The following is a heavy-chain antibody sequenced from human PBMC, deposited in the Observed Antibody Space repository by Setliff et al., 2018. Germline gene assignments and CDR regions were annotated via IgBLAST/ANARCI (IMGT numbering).Heavy chain of an antibody. CDR3: ARLPRTVTHFDY. J-gene: IGHJ4*02. V-gene: IGHV4-61*02. CDR1: GGSITSGSYY. D-gene: IGHD4-17*01. Sequence: SETLSLTCAVSGGSITSGSYYWSWIRQPAGEGLEWIGRLHTSGSSNYNPSLQSRVSISVDTSKNQLSLKLDSLTAADTAVYFCARLPRTVTHFDYWGQGALVTVSS. CDR2: LHTSGSS.